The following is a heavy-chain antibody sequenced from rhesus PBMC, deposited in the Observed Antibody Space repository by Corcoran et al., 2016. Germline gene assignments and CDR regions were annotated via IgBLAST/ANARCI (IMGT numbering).Heavy chain of an antibody. Sequence: EVQLVQSGAEVTRPGESLKISCKTSGYSFTSYWPSLVLKMPGEGREWKGAVDPSDSDTRNRPSFQGQVTISADKSISTAYLQWSSLEASDSATYYCAKGSSLDVWGRGVLVTVSS. CDR2: VDPSDSDT. CDR1: GYSFTSYW. J-gene: IGHJ5-2*02. CDR3: AKGSSLDV. V-gene: IGHV5-2*01.